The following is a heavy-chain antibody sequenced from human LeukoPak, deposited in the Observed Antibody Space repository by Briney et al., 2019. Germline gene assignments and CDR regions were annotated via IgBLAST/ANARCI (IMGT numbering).Heavy chain of an antibody. V-gene: IGHV3-43*01. D-gene: IGHD3-22*01. J-gene: IGHJ4*02. CDR1: GFTFTHYN. CDR2: INWDGSDS. CDR3: VRSGYYFDSSGYYMADY. Sequence: GGSLRLSCAASGFTFTHYNMYWVRQLPGKGLEWVSLINWDGSDSYYADSVKGRFTISRDNAKNTLFLQMNSLRAEDTAVYYCVRSGYYFDSSGYYMADYWGQGTLVTVSS.